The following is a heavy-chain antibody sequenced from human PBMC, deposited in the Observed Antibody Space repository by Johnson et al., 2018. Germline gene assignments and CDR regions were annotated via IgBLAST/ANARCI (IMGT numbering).Heavy chain of an antibody. J-gene: IGHJ3*02. CDR2: IYSGGST. CDR1: GFTFSSYG. D-gene: IGHD6-13*01. CDR3: SSPMYSRAAFDI. V-gene: IGHV3-NL1*01. Sequence: QVQLVQSGGGVVQPGRSLRLSCAASGFTFSSYGMHWVRQAPGKGLEWVSVIYSGGSTYYADSVKGRFTISRDNSKNTRYLQMNSLRAEATAVYYCSSPMYSRAAFDIWDQGTMVTVSS.